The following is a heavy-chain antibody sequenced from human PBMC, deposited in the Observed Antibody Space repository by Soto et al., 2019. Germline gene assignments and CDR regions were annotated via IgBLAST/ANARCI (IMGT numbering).Heavy chain of an antibody. CDR1: GFTFSSYA. CDR3: AKDPTYDYGYFDS. V-gene: IGHV3-23*01. Sequence: GGSLRLSCAASGFTFSSYAMNWVRQAPGKGLEWVSTIRTSVGDTYYAASVKGRFTISRDSSKSTVYLHLNSLRAEDTAIYYCAKDPTYDYGYFDSWGQGTLVTV. CDR2: IRTSVGDT. D-gene: IGHD4-17*01. J-gene: IGHJ4*02.